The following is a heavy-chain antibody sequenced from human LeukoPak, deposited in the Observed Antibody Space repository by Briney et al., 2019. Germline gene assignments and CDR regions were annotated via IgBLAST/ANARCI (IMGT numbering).Heavy chain of an antibody. CDR1: GGTFSSYA. V-gene: IGHV1-69*13. CDR2: IIPIFGTA. J-gene: IGHJ4*02. D-gene: IGHD1-26*01. Sequence: SVKVSCKASGGTFSSYAISWVRQAPGQGLEWMGGIIPIFGTANYAQKFQGRVTITADESSSTAYMELSSLRSEDTAVYYCARVLYSGSYFGYWGQGTLVTVSS. CDR3: ARVLYSGSYFGY.